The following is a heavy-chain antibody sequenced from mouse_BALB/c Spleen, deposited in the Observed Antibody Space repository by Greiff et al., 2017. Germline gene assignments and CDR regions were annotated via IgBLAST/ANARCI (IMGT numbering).Heavy chain of an antibody. CDR2: IILKANNYAT. CDR3: AWFYSDTDSCFAY. J-gene: IGHJ3*01. CDR1: GFTFSNYW. D-gene: IGHD2-4*01. V-gene: IGHV6-6*02. Sequence: EVKVEESGGGLVQPGGSMKISCVATGFTFSNYWMNWVRQSPGQGLEWVAEIILKANNYATHYAVSVKGRFTISRDDSKSSVYLQMYNLLAEVTGIYSCAWFYSDTDSCFAYWGQGTLVTVSA.